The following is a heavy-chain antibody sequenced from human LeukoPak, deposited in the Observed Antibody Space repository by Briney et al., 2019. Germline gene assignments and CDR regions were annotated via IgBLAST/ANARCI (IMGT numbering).Heavy chain of an antibody. V-gene: IGHV1-2*02. CDR3: AREVVVKDAFDI. J-gene: IGHJ3*02. CDR2: INPNSGGT. D-gene: IGHD2-15*01. CDR1: GYTFTGYY. Sequence: ASVKVSCKPSGYTFTGYYMHWVRQAPGQGLEWMGWINPNSGGTNYAQKFQGRVTMTRDTSISTAYMELSRLRSDDTAVYYCAREVVVKDAFDIWGQGTMVTVSS.